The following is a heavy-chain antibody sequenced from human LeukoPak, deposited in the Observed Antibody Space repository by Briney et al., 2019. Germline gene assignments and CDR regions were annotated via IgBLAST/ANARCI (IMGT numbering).Heavy chain of an antibody. D-gene: IGHD1-26*01. CDR3: ARDIGSYFDY. Sequence: SQTLSLTCTVSGGSISSGSYYWSWIRQPAGKGREWIGRIYTSGSTNYNPSLKSRVTISVDTSKNQFSLKLSSVTAADTAVYYCARDIGSYFDYWGQGTLVTVSS. CDR2: IYTSGST. J-gene: IGHJ4*02. CDR1: GGSISSGSYY. V-gene: IGHV4-61*02.